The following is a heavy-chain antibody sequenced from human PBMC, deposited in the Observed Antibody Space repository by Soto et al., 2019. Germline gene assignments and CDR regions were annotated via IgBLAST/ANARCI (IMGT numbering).Heavy chain of an antibody. CDR2: IYYSGST. J-gene: IGHJ6*02. CDR1: GGSISSYY. CDR3: ARIDYYYRYGMDV. V-gene: IGHV4-59*01. Sequence: SETLSLTCTVSGGSISSYYWSWIRQPPGKGLEWIGYIYYSGSTNYNPSLKSRVTISVDTSKNQFSLKLSSATAADTAVYYCARIDYYYRYGMDVWGQGTTVTVSS.